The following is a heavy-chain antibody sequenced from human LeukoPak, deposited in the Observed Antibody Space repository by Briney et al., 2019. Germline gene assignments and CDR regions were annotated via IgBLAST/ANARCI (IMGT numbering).Heavy chain of an antibody. Sequence: GGSLRLSCAASGFTFSSYGMHWVRQAPGKGLEWVAVIWYDGSNKYYADSVKGRFTISRDDSKNTLYLQMNSLRAEDTAVYYCARGNQWLVNWGQGTLVTVSS. CDR2: IWYDGSNK. V-gene: IGHV3-33*01. CDR1: GFTFSSYG. D-gene: IGHD6-19*01. CDR3: ARGNQWLVN. J-gene: IGHJ4*02.